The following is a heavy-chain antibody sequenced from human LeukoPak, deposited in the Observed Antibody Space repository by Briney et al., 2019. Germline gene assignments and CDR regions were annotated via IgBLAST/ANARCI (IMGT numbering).Heavy chain of an antibody. CDR2: INSDGSST. V-gene: IGHV3-74*01. Sequence: PGGSLRLSCAASGFTFSSYWMHWVRQAPGKGLVWVSRINSDGSSTSYADSVKGRFTISRDNAKNTLYLQMNSLRAEDTAVYYCSGCPYYYYMDVWGKGTTVTVSS. CDR3: SGCPYYYYMDV. D-gene: IGHD6-25*01. CDR1: GFTFSSYW. J-gene: IGHJ6*03.